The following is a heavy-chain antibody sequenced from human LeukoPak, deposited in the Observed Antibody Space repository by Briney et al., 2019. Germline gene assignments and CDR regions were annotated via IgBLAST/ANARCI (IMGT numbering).Heavy chain of an antibody. CDR1: GGSISSYY. Sequence: SETLSLTCTVSGGSISSYYWTWIRQPPGKGLEWIGNIYYRGSTNYNPSLKSRVTISVDTSKNQFSLKLSSVTAADTAVYFCARGTAVAGTWGQGTLVTVSS. CDR3: ARGTAVAGT. V-gene: IGHV4-59*01. J-gene: IGHJ5*02. CDR2: IYYRGST. D-gene: IGHD6-19*01.